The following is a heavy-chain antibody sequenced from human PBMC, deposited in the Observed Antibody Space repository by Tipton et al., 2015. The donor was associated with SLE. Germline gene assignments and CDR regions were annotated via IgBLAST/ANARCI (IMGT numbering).Heavy chain of an antibody. V-gene: IGHV3-53*01. CDR3: ARDGGSSPTDLYYYMDV. Sequence: QLVQSGGGLIQPGGSLRLSCAASGFTVSSNYVSWVRQAPGKGLEWVSVIYSGGSTYYADSVKGRFTISRDNSKNTLYLQMNSLRAEDTAVYYCARDGGSSPTDLYYYMDVWGKGTTVTVSS. CDR2: IYSGGST. CDR1: GFTVSSNY. D-gene: IGHD6-6*01. J-gene: IGHJ6*03.